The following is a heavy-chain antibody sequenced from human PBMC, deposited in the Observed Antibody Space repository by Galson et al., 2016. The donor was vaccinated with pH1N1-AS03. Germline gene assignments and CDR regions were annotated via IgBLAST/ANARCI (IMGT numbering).Heavy chain of an antibody. V-gene: IGHV3-15*01. Sequence: SLRLSCAVSGVSVVTFSDAWMNWVRQAPGKGLEWVARFKSKLSGGTIDYAAPVKGRFIVSRDDSRNTVHLQMNGLKTEDTAVYYCSMATGRTDFDYWGQGTLITVSS. J-gene: IGHJ4*02. CDR1: GVSVVTFSDAW. D-gene: IGHD5-24*01. CDR3: SMATGRTDFDY. CDR2: FKSKLSGGTI.